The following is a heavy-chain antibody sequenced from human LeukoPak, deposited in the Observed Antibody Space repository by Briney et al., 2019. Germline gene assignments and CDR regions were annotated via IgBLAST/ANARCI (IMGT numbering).Heavy chain of an antibody. V-gene: IGHV4-30-2*01. D-gene: IGHD3-10*02. Sequence: SEALSLTCAVSGDSISSGAYSWSWIRQPPGKGLEWIGYIFHSGSTNYNASLKSRVTISVDTSKNQFSLKLTSMTLADTAVYYCARECWVANAPGSWLDPWGQGIPVTVSS. CDR3: ARECWVANAPGSWLDP. J-gene: IGHJ5*02. CDR1: GDSISSGAYS. CDR2: IFHSGST.